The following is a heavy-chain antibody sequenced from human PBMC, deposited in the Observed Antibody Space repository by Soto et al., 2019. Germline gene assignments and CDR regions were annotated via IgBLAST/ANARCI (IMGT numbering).Heavy chain of an antibody. CDR3: ASPYRYYYDSSGYFDY. J-gene: IGHJ4*02. CDR1: GGSISSSSYY. Sequence: SETLSLTCTVSGGSISSSSYYWGWIRQPPGKGLEWIGSIYYSGSTYYNPSLKSRVTISVDTSKNQFSLKLSSVTAADTAVYYCASPYRYYYDSSGYFDYWGQGTLVTVSS. D-gene: IGHD3-22*01. CDR2: IYYSGST. V-gene: IGHV4-39*01.